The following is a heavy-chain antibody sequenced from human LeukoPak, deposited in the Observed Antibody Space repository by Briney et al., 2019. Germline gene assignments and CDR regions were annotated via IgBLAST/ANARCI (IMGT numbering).Heavy chain of an antibody. J-gene: IGHJ4*02. Sequence: GGSLRLSCAASGFTFSSYAMSWVRQAPGKGLEWVSAISGSGGSTYYADSVKGRFTISRDNSKNTLYLQMNSLRAEDTAVYYCARDLGSGSYYIHYYFDYWGQGTLVTVSS. CDR1: GFTFSSYA. V-gene: IGHV3-23*01. D-gene: IGHD3-10*02. CDR2: ISGSGGST. CDR3: ARDLGSGSYYIHYYFDY.